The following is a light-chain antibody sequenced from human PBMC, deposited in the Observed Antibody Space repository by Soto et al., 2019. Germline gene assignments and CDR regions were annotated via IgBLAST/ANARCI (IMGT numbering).Light chain of an antibody. CDR2: GES. CDR3: QQYGSSPRT. CDR1: QSVSSSY. J-gene: IGKJ1*01. V-gene: IGKV3-20*01. Sequence: EIVLTQSPGTLSLSPGERATLSCRASQSVSSSYLSWYQQKPGQAPRLLIYGESTRATGIPDRFSGSGSGTAFSLTISRLEPEDFAVYYCQQYGSSPRTFGQGTKVEIK.